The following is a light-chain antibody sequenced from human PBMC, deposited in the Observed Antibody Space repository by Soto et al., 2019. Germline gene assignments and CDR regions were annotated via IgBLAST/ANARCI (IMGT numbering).Light chain of an antibody. V-gene: IGKV1-39*01. CDR3: QQSYSPLTRT. CDR2: AAS. CDR1: QTISSS. J-gene: IGKJ1*01. Sequence: DIQMTQSPSSLSASVGDRVTITCRASQTISSSLNWYQQKPGKAPKLLMYAASILQRGVPSRFSGSGSGTDFTLTIRSLQPEDFATYYCQQSYSPLTRTFGQGTTVDIK.